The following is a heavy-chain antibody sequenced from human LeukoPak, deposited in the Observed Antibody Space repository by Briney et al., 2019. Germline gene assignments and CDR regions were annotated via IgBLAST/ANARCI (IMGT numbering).Heavy chain of an antibody. CDR3: ARVYYDFWSGYLNWFDP. Sequence: SETLSLTCTVSGGSLSSYYWGWIRQPPGKGLEWIGSIYYSGSTYYNPSLKSRVTISVDTSKNQFSLKLSSVTAADTAVYYCARVYYDFWSGYLNWFDPWGQGTLVTVSS. J-gene: IGHJ5*02. V-gene: IGHV4-39*01. CDR2: IYYSGST. D-gene: IGHD3-3*01. CDR1: GGSLSSYY.